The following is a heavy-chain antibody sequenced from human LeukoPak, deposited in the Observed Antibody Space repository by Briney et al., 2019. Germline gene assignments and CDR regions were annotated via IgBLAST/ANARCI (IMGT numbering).Heavy chain of an antibody. CDR3: ARGGVRYSRAEDY. D-gene: IGHD3-9*01. Sequence: KPSETLSLTCAVYGGSFSGYYWSWIRQPPGKGLEWIGEINHSGSTNYNPSLKSRATISVDTSKNQFSLKLSSVTAADTAVYYCARGGVRYSRAEDYWGQGTLVTVSS. J-gene: IGHJ4*02. CDR1: GGSFSGYY. CDR2: INHSGST. V-gene: IGHV4-34*01.